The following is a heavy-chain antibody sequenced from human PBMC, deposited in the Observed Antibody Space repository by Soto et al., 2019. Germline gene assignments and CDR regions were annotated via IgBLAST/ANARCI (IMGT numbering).Heavy chain of an antibody. V-gene: IGHV4-4*02. Sequence: PSETLSLTCAVSGDSLNSGHWWSGVRQPPGKGLEWIAEIYHSGNTVYNPSLKSRVTVSVDNSTNQFSLNLTSVTAADTAVYYCAGLHYYIYSGGPPLYYFDHWGQGALVTVSS. CDR3: AGLHYYIYSGGPPLYYFDH. CDR2: IYHSGNT. J-gene: IGHJ4*02. D-gene: IGHD3-10*01. CDR1: GDSLNSGHW.